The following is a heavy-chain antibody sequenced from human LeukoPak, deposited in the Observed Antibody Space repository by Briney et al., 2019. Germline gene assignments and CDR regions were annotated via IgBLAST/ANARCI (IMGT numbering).Heavy chain of an antibody. D-gene: IGHD6-13*01. Sequence: PGGSLRLSCAASGFIFSSYAMHWVRQAPGKGLEWVAVISYDGSNKYYADSVKGRFTISRDNSKNTLYLQMNSLRAEDTAVYYCAGAGVQQQLVPVYFDYWGQGTLVTVSS. V-gene: IGHV3-30-3*01. J-gene: IGHJ4*02. CDR2: ISYDGSNK. CDR3: AGAGVQQQLVPVYFDY. CDR1: GFIFSSYA.